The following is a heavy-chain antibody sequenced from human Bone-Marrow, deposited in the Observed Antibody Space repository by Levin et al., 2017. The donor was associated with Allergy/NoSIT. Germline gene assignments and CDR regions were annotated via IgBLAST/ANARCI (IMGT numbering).Heavy chain of an antibody. CDR3: ARDPEQWLVQVRYFDF. J-gene: IGHJ4*02. Sequence: GGSLRLSCAASGFTFSLYGMNWVRQAPGKGLEWVAVIWYDGRNKFYADSVKGRFTISRDNTQNTVSLQMNSLRVEDTAVYYCARDPEQWLVQVRYFDFWGQGAQVTVSS. V-gene: IGHV3-33*01. CDR2: IWYDGRNK. CDR1: GFTFSLYG. D-gene: IGHD6-19*01.